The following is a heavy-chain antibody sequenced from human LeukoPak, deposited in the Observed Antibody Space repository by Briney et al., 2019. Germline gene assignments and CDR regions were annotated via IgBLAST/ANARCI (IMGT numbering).Heavy chain of an antibody. Sequence: GGSLRLSCAASGFTFSSYSMNWVRQAPGKGLEWVSHISSSSSTIYYADSVKGRFTISRDNAKNSLYLQMNSLRAEDTAVYYCARGADGVSSNSRGWFDPWGQGTLVTVSS. CDR1: GFTFSSYS. CDR2: ISSSSSTI. J-gene: IGHJ5*02. CDR3: ARGADGVSSNSRGWFDP. V-gene: IGHV3-48*04. D-gene: IGHD2-15*01.